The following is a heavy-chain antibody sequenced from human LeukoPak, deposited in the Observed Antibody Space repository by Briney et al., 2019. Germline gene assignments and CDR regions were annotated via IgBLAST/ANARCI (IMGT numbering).Heavy chain of an antibody. CDR1: GFTFSSYE. CDR2: ISSSGSTI. D-gene: IGHD3-22*01. J-gene: IGHJ5*02. Sequence: PGGSLRLPCAASGFTFSSYEMNWVRQAPGKGLEWVSYISSSGSTIYYADSVKGRFTISRDNAKNTLNLQMNSLRAEDTAVYYCARDLGQYYDTSDNWFDPWGQGTLVTVSS. V-gene: IGHV3-48*03. CDR3: ARDLGQYYDTSDNWFDP.